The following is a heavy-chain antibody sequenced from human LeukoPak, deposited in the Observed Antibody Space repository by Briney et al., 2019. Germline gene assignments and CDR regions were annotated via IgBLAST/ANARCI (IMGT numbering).Heavy chain of an antibody. J-gene: IGHJ4*02. V-gene: IGHV3-30-3*01. CDR3: ALDSSGYFDY. D-gene: IGHD3-22*01. CDR1: GFTFSSYA. CDR2: ISYDGSNK. Sequence: PGGSLRLSCAASGFTFSSYAMHWVRQAPGKGLEWVAVISYDGSNKYYADSVKGRFTISRDNSKNTLYLQMNSLRAEDTAVYYCALDSSGYFDYWGQGTLVTVSS.